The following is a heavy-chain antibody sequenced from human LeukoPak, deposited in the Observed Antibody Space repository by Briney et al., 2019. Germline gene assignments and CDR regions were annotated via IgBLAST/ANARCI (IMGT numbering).Heavy chain of an antibody. Sequence: ASVKVSCKASGYIFTGDYMHWVRQAPGQGLEWMGWINPNSGGTNYAQKFQGRVTMTRDTSISTAYMGLSRLRSDDTAVYYCARGTGQPYTWFDPWGQGTLVTVSS. CDR1: GYIFTGDY. D-gene: IGHD3/OR15-3a*01. CDR2: INPNSGGT. J-gene: IGHJ5*02. V-gene: IGHV1-2*02. CDR3: ARGTGQPYTWFDP.